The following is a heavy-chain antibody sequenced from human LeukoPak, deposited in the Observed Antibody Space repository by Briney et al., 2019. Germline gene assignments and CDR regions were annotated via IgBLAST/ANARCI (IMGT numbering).Heavy chain of an antibody. D-gene: IGHD3-22*01. J-gene: IGHJ6*02. CDR1: GYTFTGYY. V-gene: IGHV1-2*04. CDR3: ARAKGRYYYDSSGYYFRPGYYYYYGMDV. Sequence: ASVKVSCKASGYTFTGYYMHWVRQAPGQGLEWMGWINPNSGGTNYAQKFQGWVTMTKDTSISTAYMELSRLRSNDTAVYYCARAKGRYYYDSSGYYFRPGYYYYYGMDVWGQGTTVTVSS. CDR2: INPNSGGT.